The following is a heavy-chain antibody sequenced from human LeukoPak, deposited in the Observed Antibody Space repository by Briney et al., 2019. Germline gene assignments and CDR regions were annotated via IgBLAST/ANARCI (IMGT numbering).Heavy chain of an antibody. D-gene: IGHD3-10*01. J-gene: IGHJ4*02. CDR1: GFTFSTKS. CDR3: AKAIYASGSPYTSIDY. CDR2: ISGSGEST. Sequence: GGSLRLSCAVSGFTFSTKSMNWVRQAPGKGLEWVSVISGSGESTIYADSVKGRITISRDNSKNTLYLQMNSLRAEDTAVYYCAKAIYASGSPYTSIDYWGQGTLVTVSS. V-gene: IGHV3-23*01.